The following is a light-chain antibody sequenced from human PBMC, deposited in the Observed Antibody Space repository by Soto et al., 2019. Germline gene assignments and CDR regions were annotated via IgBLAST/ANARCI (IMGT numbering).Light chain of an antibody. CDR3: SSWDYHLNGPV. V-gene: IGLV1-47*01. CDR2: RNN. Sequence: QSAMTQPTSASGTPGQEVTISCSGSSSNIGNNYVYWYHQVPGKAPKLLIYRNNQRPSGVPDRFSGSKSDTSASLAITGLRSEDDGHYYCSSWDYHLNGPVFGGGTQLTVL. J-gene: IGLJ7*01. CDR1: SSNIGNNY.